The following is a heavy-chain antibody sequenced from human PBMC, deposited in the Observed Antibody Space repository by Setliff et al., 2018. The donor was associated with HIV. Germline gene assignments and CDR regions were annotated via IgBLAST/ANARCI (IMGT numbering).Heavy chain of an antibody. D-gene: IGHD1-1*01. V-gene: IGHV4-59*11. CDR1: GGSISSHY. Sequence: SETLSLTCTVSGGSISSHYWTWIRQPPGRGLEWIGYIDYSGSTNQNPSLKSRVTMSVDTSKNQYSLRLSYVTAADTATYYGARVLVPPTLQGYYYMDVWGKGTTVTVSS. J-gene: IGHJ6*03. CDR3: ARVLVPPTLQGYYYMDV. CDR2: IDYSGST.